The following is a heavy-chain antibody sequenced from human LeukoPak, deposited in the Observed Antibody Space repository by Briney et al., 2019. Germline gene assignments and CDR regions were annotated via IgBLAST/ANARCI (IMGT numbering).Heavy chain of an antibody. J-gene: IGHJ5*02. CDR2: IYYSGST. CDR1: GGSISSYY. Sequence: PSETLSLTCTVSGGSISSYYWSWIRQPPGKGLEWIGYIYYSGSTSYNPSLKSRVTISVDTSKNQFSLKLSSVTAADTAVYYCARVEGSGYDNRGWFDPWGQGTLVTVSS. CDR3: ARVEGSGYDNRGWFDP. D-gene: IGHD5-12*01. V-gene: IGHV4-59*12.